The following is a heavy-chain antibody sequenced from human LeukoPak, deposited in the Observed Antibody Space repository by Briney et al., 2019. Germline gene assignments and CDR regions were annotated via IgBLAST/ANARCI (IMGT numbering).Heavy chain of an antibody. J-gene: IGHJ4*02. Sequence: GGSLRLSCADSGFTFSSYAMSWVRQAPGKGLEWVSAISGSGGSTYYADTVKGRFTISRDNSKNTLYLQMNSLRAEDTAVYYCAKAGVTIFGVAYYFDYWGQGTLVTVSS. CDR1: GFTFSSYA. V-gene: IGHV3-23*01. D-gene: IGHD3-3*01. CDR3: AKAGVTIFGVAYYFDY. CDR2: ISGSGGST.